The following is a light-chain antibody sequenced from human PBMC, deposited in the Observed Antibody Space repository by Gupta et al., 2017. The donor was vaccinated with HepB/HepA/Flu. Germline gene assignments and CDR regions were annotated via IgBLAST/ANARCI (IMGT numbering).Light chain of an antibody. V-gene: IGKV1-39*01. CDR3: QQRDGAPRT. Sequence: DIQMTQSPSSRSASVGDRVTITCRASQSISSYLHWYQQKPGKAPKLLIYAASSLQSGLPSRFSGSGSGTDFTLSIRSLQPEDFATYYCQQRDGAPRTFGQGTKVEIK. CDR2: AAS. J-gene: IGKJ1*01. CDR1: QSISSY.